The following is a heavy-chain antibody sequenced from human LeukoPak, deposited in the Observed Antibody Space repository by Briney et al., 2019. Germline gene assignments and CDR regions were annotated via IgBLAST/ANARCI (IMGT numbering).Heavy chain of an antibody. D-gene: IGHD3-9*01. CDR2: IKQDGSEK. V-gene: IGHV3-7*01. CDR1: GFTVSSNY. Sequence: GGSLRLSCAASGFTVSSNYMSWVRQAPGKGLEWVANIKQDGSEKYYVDSVKGRFTISRDNAKNSLYLQMNSLRAEDTAVYYCARDYFRTFDYWAREPWSPSPQ. J-gene: IGHJ4*02. CDR3: ARDYFRTFDY.